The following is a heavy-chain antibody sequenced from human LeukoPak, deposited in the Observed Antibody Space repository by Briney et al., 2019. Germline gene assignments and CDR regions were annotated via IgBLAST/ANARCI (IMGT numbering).Heavy chain of an antibody. CDR1: GGSISSYY. CDR3: ARVERRGDYYYGMDV. CDR2: IIHSGST. V-gene: IGHV4-34*12. Sequence: SETLSLTCTVSGGSISSYYWSWIRQPPGKGLEWIGEIIHSGSTNYNPSLKSRVTISLDTSKSQFSLRLNSVTAADTAVYYCARVERRGDYYYGMDVWGQGTTVTVSS. J-gene: IGHJ6*02. D-gene: IGHD1-1*01.